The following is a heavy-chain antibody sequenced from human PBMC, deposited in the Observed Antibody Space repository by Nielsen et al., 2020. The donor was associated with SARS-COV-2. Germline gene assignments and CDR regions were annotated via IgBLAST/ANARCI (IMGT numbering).Heavy chain of an antibody. CDR1: GGTFSSYA. V-gene: IGHV1-69*13. Sequence: SVQDSCKASGGTFSSYAISWVRQAPGQGLEWMGGIITIFGTANYAQKFQGRVTITADESTSTAYMELSSLRSEDTAVYYCARGEGWLAPDAFDIWGQGTMVTVSS. CDR3: ARGEGWLAPDAFDI. J-gene: IGHJ3*02. D-gene: IGHD6-19*01. CDR2: IITIFGTA.